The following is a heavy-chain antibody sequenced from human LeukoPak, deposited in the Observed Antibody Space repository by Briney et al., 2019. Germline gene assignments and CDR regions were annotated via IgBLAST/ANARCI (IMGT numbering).Heavy chain of an antibody. J-gene: IGHJ4*02. CDR2: ISGSGGST. D-gene: IGHD3-10*01. CDR3: ARDPFFYGSGSYDLDY. V-gene: IGHV3-23*01. CDR1: GFTFSSYT. Sequence: GGSLRLSCAASGFTFSSYTMSWVRQAPGKGLEWVSAISGSGGSTYYADSVKGRFAISRDNSKNTLYLQMNSLRAEDTAVYYCARDPFFYGSGSYDLDYWGQGTLVTVSS.